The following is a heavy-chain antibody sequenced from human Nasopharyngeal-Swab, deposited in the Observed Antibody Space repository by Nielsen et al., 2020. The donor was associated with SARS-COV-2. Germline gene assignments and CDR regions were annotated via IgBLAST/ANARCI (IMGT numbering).Heavy chain of an antibody. Sequence: GRSLRPSCAASGFTFSSYGMHWVRQPPGKGLEWVAVILYDGSNKYYADSVKGRFTISRDNSKNTLYLQMNSLRAEAPAVYYCARGQQWLLTPTYFDYWGQGTLVTVSS. CDR3: ARGQQWLLTPTYFDY. J-gene: IGHJ4*02. CDR2: ILYDGSNK. V-gene: IGHV3-33*01. D-gene: IGHD6-19*01. CDR1: GFTFSSYG.